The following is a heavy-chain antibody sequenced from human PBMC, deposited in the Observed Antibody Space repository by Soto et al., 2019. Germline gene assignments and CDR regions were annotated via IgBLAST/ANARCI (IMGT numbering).Heavy chain of an antibody. CDR3: ATDTENGLDY. CDR2: IWYDGSNK. CDR1: GFTFSSHG. V-gene: IGHV3-33*03. D-gene: IGHD1-1*01. Sequence: LRLSCAASGFTFSSHGMHWVRQAPGKGLEWVAYIWYDGSNKNFADSVKGRSTISRDDSKNTLYLQMNSLRAADTAVYYCATDTENGLDYWGQGTLVTVSS. J-gene: IGHJ4*02.